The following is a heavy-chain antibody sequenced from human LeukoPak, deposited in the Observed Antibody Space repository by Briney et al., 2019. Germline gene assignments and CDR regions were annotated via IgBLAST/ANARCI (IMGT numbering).Heavy chain of an antibody. CDR3: ARDHLRWLVRGAFDI. CDR2: IYSGGST. V-gene: IGHV3-66*01. J-gene: IGHJ3*02. CDR1: GFTVSSNY. D-gene: IGHD6-19*01. Sequence: GGSLRLSCAASGFTVSSNYMSWVRQAPGKGLEWVSVIYSGGSTYYADSVKGRFTISRDNSKNTLYLQMNSLSAEDTAVYYCARDHLRWLVRGAFDIWGQGTMVTVSS.